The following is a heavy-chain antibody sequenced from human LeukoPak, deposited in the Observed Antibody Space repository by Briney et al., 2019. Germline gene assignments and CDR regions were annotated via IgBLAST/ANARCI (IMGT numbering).Heavy chain of an antibody. CDR3: ARGSFGSSLHGGYYYYYMDV. V-gene: IGHV1-46*01. J-gene: IGHJ6*03. Sequence: GASVKVSCKASGYTFTSYYMHWARQAPGQGLEWMGIINPSGGSTSYAQKFQGRVTMTRDTSTSTVYMELSSLRSEDTAVYYCARGSFGSSLHGGYYYYYMDVWGKGTTVTVSS. CDR2: INPSGGST. D-gene: IGHD6-6*01. CDR1: GYTFTSYY.